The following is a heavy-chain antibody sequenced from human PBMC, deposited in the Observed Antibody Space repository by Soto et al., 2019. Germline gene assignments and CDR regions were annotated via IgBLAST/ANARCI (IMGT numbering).Heavy chain of an antibody. Sequence: SDTLSLTCTVSGGSLSSYYWSWIRQPPGKGLEWIGYIYYSGSTNYNPSLKSRVTISVDTSKNQFSLKLSSVTAADTAVYYCARQVEGFDYWGQGTLVTVSS. CDR2: IYYSGST. CDR3: ARQVEGFDY. D-gene: IGHD1-26*01. J-gene: IGHJ4*02. V-gene: IGHV4-59*08. CDR1: GGSLSSYY.